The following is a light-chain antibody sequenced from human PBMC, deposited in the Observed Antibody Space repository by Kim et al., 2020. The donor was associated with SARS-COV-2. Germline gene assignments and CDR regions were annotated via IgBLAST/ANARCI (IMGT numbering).Light chain of an antibody. CDR2: QDT. CDR3: QLWDSRSDHWV. Sequence: SYELTQPPSLSVSPGQTVTIACSGEDLGDKYAFWYQQKPGQSPVLVIYQDTHRPSGIPARFFGSNSGNTATLTISGVEAGDEADYYCQLWDSRSDHWVFG. J-gene: IGLJ3*02. V-gene: IGLV3-1*01. CDR1: DLGDKY.